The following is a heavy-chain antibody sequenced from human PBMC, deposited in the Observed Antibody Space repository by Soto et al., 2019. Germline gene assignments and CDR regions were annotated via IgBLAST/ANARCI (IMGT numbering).Heavy chain of an antibody. CDR2: INPNSGGT. J-gene: IGHJ6*02. Sequence: GASVKVSCKASGYTFTGYYMHWVRQAPGQGLEWMGWINPNSGGTNYAQKFQGRVTMTRDTSISTAYMELSRLRSDDTAVYYCAPGGVVTATPPAPNAHYYYYGMDVWGQGTTVTVSS. CDR3: APGGVVTATPPAPNAHYYYYGMDV. D-gene: IGHD2-21*02. CDR1: GYTFTGYY. V-gene: IGHV1-2*02.